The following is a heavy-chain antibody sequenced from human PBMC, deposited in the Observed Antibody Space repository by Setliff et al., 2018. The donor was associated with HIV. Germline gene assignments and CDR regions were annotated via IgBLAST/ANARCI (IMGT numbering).Heavy chain of an antibody. CDR3: ARDGSGQQPYDY. Sequence: RASVKVSCKASGYTFTGYYMHWVRQAHGQGLEWMGWITPNNGGTNYAQKFQGRVTMTRETSISTAYMELIRLRSDETALYYCARDGSGQQPYDYWGQGTLVTVSS. J-gene: IGHJ4*02. CDR2: ITPNNGGT. CDR1: GYTFTGYY. D-gene: IGHD6-13*01. V-gene: IGHV1-2*02.